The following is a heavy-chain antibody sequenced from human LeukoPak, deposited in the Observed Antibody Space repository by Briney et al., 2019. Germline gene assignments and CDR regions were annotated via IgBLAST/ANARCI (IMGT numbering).Heavy chain of an antibody. CDR2: FDPEDGET. J-gene: IGHJ6*03. CDR1: GYTLTELS. D-gene: IGHD2-2*01. V-gene: IGHV1-24*01. CDR3: AINAYCSSKSCWGNYYHYYMDV. Sequence: ASVKVSCKVSGYTLTELSMHWVRQAPGKGLEWMGGFDPEDGETIYAQKFQGRVTLTEDTSTDTAYMELSSLRSADTAIYYCAINAYCSSKSCWGNYYHYYMDVWGKGTTVTVSS.